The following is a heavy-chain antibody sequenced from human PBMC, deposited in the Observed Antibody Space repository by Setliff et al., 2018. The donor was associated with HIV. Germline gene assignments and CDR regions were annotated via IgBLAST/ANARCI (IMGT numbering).Heavy chain of an antibody. J-gene: IGHJ6*03. V-gene: IGHV4-59*13. CDR1: GGFIGTYY. Sequence: SDTLSLTCTVSGGFIGTYYWSWIRQSPGKGLEWIGSVYYTGTTNYNPSLESRVTMSVDTSKNQFSLRLMSLTAADTAIYYCARGRVTLNGVAAGHHYMDVWGKGNTVTVSS. D-gene: IGHD3-3*01. CDR2: VYYTGTT. CDR3: ARGRVTLNGVAAGHHYMDV.